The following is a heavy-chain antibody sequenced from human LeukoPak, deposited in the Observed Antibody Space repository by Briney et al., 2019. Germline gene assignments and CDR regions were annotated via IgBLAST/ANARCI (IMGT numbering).Heavy chain of an antibody. J-gene: IGHJ4*02. CDR1: GFTFNSYA. Sequence: GGSLRLSCAASGFTFNSYAMNWVRQAPGKGLEWVSAITGSGGTTYYADSVKGRFTISRDNSKNTLYLQMNSLRAEDTAVYYCAKSGGVTIFRGGFDYWGQGTLVTVSS. CDR2: ITGSGGTT. CDR3: AKSGGVTIFRGGFDY. D-gene: IGHD3-9*01. V-gene: IGHV3-23*01.